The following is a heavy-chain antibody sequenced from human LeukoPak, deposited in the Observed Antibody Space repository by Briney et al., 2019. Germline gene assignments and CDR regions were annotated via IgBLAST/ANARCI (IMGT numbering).Heavy chain of an antibody. CDR1: GGSISSYY. CDR2: IYYSGST. Sequence: SETLSLTCTVSGGSISSYYWSCIRQPPGNGLEWMRYIYYSGSTNYNPSLKSRVTISVDTSKTQFSLKLSSVTAADTAVYYCARSRITMVRGAPDYYYYMDVWGKGTPVTVSS. J-gene: IGHJ6*03. D-gene: IGHD3-10*01. V-gene: IGHV4-59*01. CDR3: ARSRITMVRGAPDYYYYMDV.